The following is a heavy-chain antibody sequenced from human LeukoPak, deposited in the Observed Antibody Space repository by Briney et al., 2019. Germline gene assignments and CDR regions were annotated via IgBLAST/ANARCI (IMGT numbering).Heavy chain of an antibody. CDR1: GGSFSGYY. V-gene: IGHV4-34*01. J-gene: IGHJ4*02. CDR3: ARGSPGNCDFWSGYHHYFDY. Sequence: SETLSLTCAVYGGSFSGYYWSWIRQPPGKGLEWIGEINHNGSTNYNPSLKSRVTISVDTSKNQFSLKLSSVTAADTAVYYCARGSPGNCDFWSGYHHYFDYWGQGTLVTVSS. D-gene: IGHD3-3*01. CDR2: INHNGST.